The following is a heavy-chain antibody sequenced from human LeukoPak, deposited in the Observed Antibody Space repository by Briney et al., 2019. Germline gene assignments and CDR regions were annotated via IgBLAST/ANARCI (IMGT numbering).Heavy chain of an antibody. CDR2: IKQDGSEK. V-gene: IGHV3-7*01. CDR1: GFTFSSYW. Sequence: GGSLRLSCAASGFTFSSYWMSWVRQAPGKGLEWVANIKQDGSEKYYVDSVKGRFTISRDNAKNPLFLQMNSLRVEDTAVYYCARNWGGSDYWGQGTLVTVSS. CDR3: ARNWGGSDY. J-gene: IGHJ4*02. D-gene: IGHD7-27*01.